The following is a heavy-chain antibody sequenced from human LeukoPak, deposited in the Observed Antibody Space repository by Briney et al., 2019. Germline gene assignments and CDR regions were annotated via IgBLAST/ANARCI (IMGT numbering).Heavy chain of an antibody. V-gene: IGHV1-2*02. CDR1: GYTLTGYY. CDR3: ARDRVGSGWPRPYYFEV. D-gene: IGHD6-19*01. CDR2: INPNTGAT. Sequence: ASVKVSFKASGYTLTGYYLHWVRQAPGQGLAWMGWINPNTGATHSAQKFQGRITMTRDTSISTAYMDLSRLRSDDTAVYYCARDRVGSGWPRPYYFEVWGQGTLVTVSS. J-gene: IGHJ4*02.